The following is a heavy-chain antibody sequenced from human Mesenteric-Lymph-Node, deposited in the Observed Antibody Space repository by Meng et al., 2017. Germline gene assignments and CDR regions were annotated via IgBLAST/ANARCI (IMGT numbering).Heavy chain of an antibody. CDR3: ATRGRYCTNGVCYSYYFDY. CDR2: INHSGST. CDR1: GVSISSNTTY. J-gene: IGHJ4*02. V-gene: IGHV4-39*07. D-gene: IGHD2-8*01. Sequence: LPGSGQGLVKPSHTLSLTCTISGVSISSNTTYWGWLRQSPGKGLEWIGEINHSGSTNYNPSLKSRVTISVDTSKNQFSLKPSSVTAADTAVYYCATRGRYCTNGVCYSYYFDYWGQGTLVTVSS.